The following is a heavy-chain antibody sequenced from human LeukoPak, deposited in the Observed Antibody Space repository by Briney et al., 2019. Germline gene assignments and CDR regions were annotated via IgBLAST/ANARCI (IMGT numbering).Heavy chain of an antibody. D-gene: IGHD2-8*01. V-gene: IGHV4-38-2*01. Sequence: PSETLSLTCAVSGYSINSGYYWGWVRQPPGKGLEWIGYIYYSGSTYYNPSLKSRVTISVDTSKNQFSLKLSSVTAADTAVYYCARTIVLMVYALPNWFDPWGQGTLVTVSS. CDR2: IYYSGST. CDR1: GYSINSGYY. CDR3: ARTIVLMVYALPNWFDP. J-gene: IGHJ5*02.